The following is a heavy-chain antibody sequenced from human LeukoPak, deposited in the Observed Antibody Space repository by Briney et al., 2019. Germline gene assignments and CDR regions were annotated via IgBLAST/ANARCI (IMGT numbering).Heavy chain of an antibody. CDR1: GDSISTSTYY. V-gene: IGHV4-39*01. D-gene: IGHD7-27*01. CDR2: ILYSGST. J-gene: IGHJ6*02. Sequence: SETLSLTCTVSGDSISTSTYYWGWIRQPPGKGLEWIGSILYSGSTYYNPSLKSRVTISVDTSKNQFSLRLSSVTAADTAVYYCARQQSNWASGPGMDVWGQGTTVTVSS. CDR3: ARQQSNWASGPGMDV.